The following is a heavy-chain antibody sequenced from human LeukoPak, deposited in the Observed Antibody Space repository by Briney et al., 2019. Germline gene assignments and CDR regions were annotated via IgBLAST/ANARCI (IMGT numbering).Heavy chain of an antibody. V-gene: IGHV3-23*01. D-gene: IGHD3-22*01. Sequence: GGALRLSCAASGFTFSSYAMSWVRQAPGKGLEWVSAISGSGGSTYYADSVKGRFTISRENSKNTLYLQINSLRAEDTALYYCAKVAPGVVVINYFDYGAREPCSPSPQ. CDR2: ISGSGGST. CDR3: AKVAPGVVVINYFD. CDR1: GFTFSSYA. J-gene: IGHJ4*02.